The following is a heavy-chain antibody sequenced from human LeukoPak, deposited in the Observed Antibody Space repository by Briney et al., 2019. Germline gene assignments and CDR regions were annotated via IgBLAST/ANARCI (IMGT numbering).Heavy chain of an antibody. J-gene: IGHJ4*02. CDR3: ARHGSIATGAFTY. CDR2: IYTSGST. CDR1: GGSISSYY. D-gene: IGHD6-13*01. V-gene: IGHV4-4*08. Sequence: PSETLSLTCTVSGGSISSYYWSWIRQPPGKGLEWIGYIYTSGSTNYNPSLKSRVTISVDTSRNQFSLKLGSVTAADTAVYYCARHGSIATGAFTYWGQGTLVTVSS.